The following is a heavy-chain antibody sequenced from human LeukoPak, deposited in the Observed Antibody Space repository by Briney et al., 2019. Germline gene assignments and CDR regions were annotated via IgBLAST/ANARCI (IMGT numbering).Heavy chain of an antibody. D-gene: IGHD3-22*01. V-gene: IGHV3-23*01. CDR3: AKGTKLIVVDNYFDY. CDR2: ISCNRGGP. Sequence: GGSLRLSCGASGFTLSNYSRMWVRQAPGKGREGGSAISCNRGGPYYAHSVKGPFTISRANSKNTLYLQTKSLRAEDTAVYSCAKGTKLIVVDNYFDYWGQGTLVTVSS. J-gene: IGHJ4*02. CDR1: GFTLSNYS.